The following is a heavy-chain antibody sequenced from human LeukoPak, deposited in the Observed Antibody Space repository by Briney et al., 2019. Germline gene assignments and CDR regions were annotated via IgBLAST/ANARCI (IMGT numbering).Heavy chain of an antibody. CDR2: IKHDGSEK. J-gene: IGHJ4*02. D-gene: IGHD3-3*01. Sequence: GGSLRLSCAASGFIFTNYFMSWVRQAPGEGLEWVASIKHDGSEKYYVDSVRGRFTISRDNTMNSLYLQMSSLRTEDTAVYYCATDKGWRTSGYYLYYFEYWGQGTLVTYSS. V-gene: IGHV3-7*01. CDR3: ATDKGWRTSGYYLYYFEY. CDR1: GFIFTNYF.